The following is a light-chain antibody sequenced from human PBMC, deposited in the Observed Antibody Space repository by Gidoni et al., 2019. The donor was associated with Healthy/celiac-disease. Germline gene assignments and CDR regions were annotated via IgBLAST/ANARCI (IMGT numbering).Light chain of an antibody. CDR1: KSISSW. Sequence: DIQMTQSPSTLSASVGDRVTITCRASKSISSWLAWYQQKPGKAPKLLIYKASSLESGVPSRFSGSGSGKEFTLTISSLQPDDFATYYCQQYNSWTFGQGTKVEIK. CDR3: QQYNSWT. V-gene: IGKV1-5*03. CDR2: KAS. J-gene: IGKJ1*01.